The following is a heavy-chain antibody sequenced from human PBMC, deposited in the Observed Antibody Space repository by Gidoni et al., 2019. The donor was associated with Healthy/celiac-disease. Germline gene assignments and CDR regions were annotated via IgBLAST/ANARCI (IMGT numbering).Heavy chain of an antibody. Sequence: EVQLVQSGAEVKKPGESLKISCKGSGYSFTSYWSGWVRQMPGKGLEWMGIIYPGDSDTRYSPSFQGQVTISADKSISTAYLQWSSLKASDTAMYYCARRSYDSSGYYSRYYLDYWGQGTLVTVSS. CDR1: GYSFTSYW. J-gene: IGHJ4*02. CDR3: ARRSYDSSGYYSRYYLDY. V-gene: IGHV5-51*03. D-gene: IGHD3-22*01. CDR2: IYPGDSDT.